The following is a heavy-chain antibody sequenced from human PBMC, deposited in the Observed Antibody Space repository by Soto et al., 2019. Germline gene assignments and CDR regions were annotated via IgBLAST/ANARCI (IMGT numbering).Heavy chain of an antibody. CDR2: ISAYNGNT. CDR3: ARVPGSMVRGVTLFDP. V-gene: IGHV1-18*01. Sequence: GASVKVSCKASGYTFTSYGISWVRQAPGQGLEWMGWISAYNGNTNYAQKLQGRVTMTTDTSTSTAYMELRSLRSDDTAVYYCARVPGSMVRGVTLFDPWGQGTLVTVSS. D-gene: IGHD3-10*01. J-gene: IGHJ5*02. CDR1: GYTFTSYG.